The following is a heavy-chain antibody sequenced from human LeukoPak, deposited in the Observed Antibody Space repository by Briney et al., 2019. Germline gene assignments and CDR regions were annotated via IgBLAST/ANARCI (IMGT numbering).Heavy chain of an antibody. CDR2: IRSKAYDGTT. CDR1: GFTFGAYA. D-gene: IGHD2/OR15-2a*01. V-gene: IGHV3-49*04. Sequence: GRSLRLLCTASGFTFGAYAMSWARQAPGKGREWVGFIRSKAYDGTTEYTATGRARFTISRHDAKSSAYLQMNSLKTGDTAVYYCTSLLRYYFDCWGQGTLVTVSS. CDR3: TSLLRYYFDC. J-gene: IGHJ4*02.